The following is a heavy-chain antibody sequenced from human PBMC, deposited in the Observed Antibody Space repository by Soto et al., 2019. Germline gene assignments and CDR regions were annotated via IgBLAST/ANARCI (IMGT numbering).Heavy chain of an antibody. CDR2: IYPGDSDT. CDR1: GYSFTSYW. CDR3: VRTGIVGASPDYYYYGMNV. V-gene: IGHV5-51*01. D-gene: IGHD1-26*01. J-gene: IGHJ6*02. Sequence: PGESLKISCKGSGYSFTSYWIRWVRQMPGKGLEWMGIIYPGDSDTRYSPSFQGQVTISADKSISTAYLQWSSLKASDTAMYYCVRTGIVGASPDYYYYGMNVWGQGTTVTVSS.